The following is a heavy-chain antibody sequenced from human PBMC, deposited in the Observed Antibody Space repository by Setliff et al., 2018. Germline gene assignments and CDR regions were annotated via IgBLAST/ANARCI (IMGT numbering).Heavy chain of an antibody. Sequence: SGPTLVNPTQTLTLTCTFSGFSLSASGLAVGWIRQPPGKALEWLALISWDDDEHYNPSLRTRLTISKDTSRNQVVLTMINMDPVDTATYYCAHTGIQPKPNNWFDPWGQGTLVTVSS. CDR1: GFSLSASGLA. CDR2: ISWDDDE. J-gene: IGHJ5*02. D-gene: IGHD1-1*01. CDR3: AHTGIQPKPNNWFDP. V-gene: IGHV2-5*02.